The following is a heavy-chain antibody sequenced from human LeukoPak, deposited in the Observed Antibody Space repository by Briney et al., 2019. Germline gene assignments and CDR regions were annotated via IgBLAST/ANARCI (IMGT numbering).Heavy chain of an antibody. V-gene: IGHV1-24*01. CDR2: FDPEDGET. CDR1: GYTLTELS. CDR3: ATGYSSGYDAFDI. J-gene: IGHJ3*02. D-gene: IGHD6-19*01. Sequence: ASVKVSCKASGYTLTELSMHWVRQAPGKGLEWMGGFDPEDGETIYAQKFQGRVTMTEDTSTDTAYMELSSLRSEDTAVYYCATGYSSGYDAFDIWGQGTMVTVSS.